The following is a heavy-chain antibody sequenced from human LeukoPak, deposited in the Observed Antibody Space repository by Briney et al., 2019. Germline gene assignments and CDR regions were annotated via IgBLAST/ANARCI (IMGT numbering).Heavy chain of an antibody. Sequence: ASVKVSCKASGYIFTNYAINWVRQAPGQGLEWMGWSATNTGNPTYAQGFTGRFVFSVGTSVSTAYLQITSLRPEDTAVYYCARCVGTSDAFDIWGQGTVVTVSS. CDR3: ARCVGTSDAFDI. V-gene: IGHV7-4-1*02. CDR2: SATNTGNP. J-gene: IGHJ3*02. D-gene: IGHD2-2*01. CDR1: GYIFTNYA.